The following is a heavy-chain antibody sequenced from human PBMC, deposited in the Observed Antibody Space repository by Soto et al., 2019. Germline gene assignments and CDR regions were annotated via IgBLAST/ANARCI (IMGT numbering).Heavy chain of an antibody. J-gene: IGHJ6*03. CDR2: INSGGST. D-gene: IGHD6-6*01. CDR1: GFTFSSHW. Sequence: GGSLRLSCAASGFTFSSHWMHWVRQAPGKGLVWVSRINSGGSTYYADSVKGRFTISRHNSKNTLYLQMNSLRAEDTAVYYCAREMAARLHYYYYYYMDVWGKGTTVTVSS. V-gene: IGHV3-53*04. CDR3: AREMAARLHYYYYYYMDV.